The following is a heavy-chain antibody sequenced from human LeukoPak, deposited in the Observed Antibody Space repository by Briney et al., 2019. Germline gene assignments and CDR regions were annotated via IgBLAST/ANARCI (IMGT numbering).Heavy chain of an antibody. J-gene: IGHJ5*02. Sequence: VASVKVSCKASGYTFTGYYMHWVRQAPGHALEWLGWINPNSGGTNYAQKFQGRVTMTEDTSTDTAYMELSSLRSEDTAVYYCATLYCSGGSCPISWFDPWGQGTLVTVSS. V-gene: IGHV1-2*02. CDR1: GYTFTGYY. CDR3: ATLYCSGGSCPISWFDP. CDR2: INPNSGGT. D-gene: IGHD2-15*01.